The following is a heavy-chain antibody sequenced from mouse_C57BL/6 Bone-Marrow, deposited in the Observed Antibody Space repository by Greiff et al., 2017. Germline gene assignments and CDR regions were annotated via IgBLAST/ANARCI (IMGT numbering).Heavy chain of an antibody. J-gene: IGHJ2*01. CDR2: INPNNGGT. V-gene: IGHV1-26*01. D-gene: IGHD1-1*01. CDR1: GYTFTDYY. CDR3: ARDLLLRSYYFDY. Sequence: VQLQQSGPELVKPGASVKISCKASGYTFTDYYMNWVKQSHGKSLEWIGDINPNNGGTSYNQKFKGKATLTVDKSSSTAYMELRSLTSEDSALYYCARDLLLRSYYFDYWGQGTTRTVSS.